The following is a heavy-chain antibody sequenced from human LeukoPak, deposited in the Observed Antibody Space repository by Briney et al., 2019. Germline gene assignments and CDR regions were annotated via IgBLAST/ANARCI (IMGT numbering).Heavy chain of an antibody. CDR1: GFTFSSYS. V-gene: IGHV3-48*01. Sequence: PGGSLRLSCAASGFTFSSYSMNWVRQAPGKGLEWVSYISSSSNTKYYADSVKGRFTISRDNAKNSLYLQMNSLRAEDTAVYFCARGGSYSLAIGYWGQGTPVIVSS. J-gene: IGHJ4*02. D-gene: IGHD1-26*01. CDR2: ISSSSNTK. CDR3: ARGGSYSLAIGY.